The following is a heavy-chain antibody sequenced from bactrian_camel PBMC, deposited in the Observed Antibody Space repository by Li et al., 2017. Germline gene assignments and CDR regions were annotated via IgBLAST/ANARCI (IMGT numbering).Heavy chain of an antibody. D-gene: IGHD5*01. CDR2: IYTRSGSP. Sequence: VQLVESGGGSVQAGGSLRISCAVSGSTDFVAWFRQGAGEGREGVAAIYTRSGSPFYSDSVKGRFTISQDSAKNTLYLQSSSPKTKDTVAVYYCSRSPRGLDPRGPGTQVTVS. CDR1: GSTDF. J-gene: IGHJ4*01. CDR3: SRSPRGLDP. V-gene: IGHV3S1*01.